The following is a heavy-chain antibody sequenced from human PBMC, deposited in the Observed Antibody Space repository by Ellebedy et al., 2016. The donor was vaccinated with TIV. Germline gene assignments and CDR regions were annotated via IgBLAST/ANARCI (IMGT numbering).Heavy chain of an antibody. CDR1: GGSISSSSYY. D-gene: IGHD3-3*01. J-gene: IGHJ4*02. CDR2: IYYSGST. CDR3: ARGLTVLRFLEL. V-gene: IGHV4-39*07. Sequence: SETLSLTXTVSGGSISSSSYYWSWFRQPPGKGLEWIGSIYYSGSTYYNPSLKSRVTISVDTSKNQFSLKLSSVTAADTAVYYCARGLTVLRFLELWGQGTLVTVSS.